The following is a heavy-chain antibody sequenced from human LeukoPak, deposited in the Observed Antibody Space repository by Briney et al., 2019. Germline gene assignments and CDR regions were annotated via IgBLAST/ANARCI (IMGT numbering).Heavy chain of an antibody. V-gene: IGHV2-5*01. Sequence: SGPTLVKPTQTLTLTCTFSGFSLSTSGVGVGWIRQPPGKALEWLALIYWNDDKRYSPSLKSRLTITKDTSKNQVVLTMTNMDPVDTDTYYCAHRPGYCSSTSCLDYWGLGTLVTVSS. CDR1: GFSLSTSGVG. CDR3: AHRPGYCSSTSCLDY. J-gene: IGHJ4*02. CDR2: IYWNDDK. D-gene: IGHD2-2*01.